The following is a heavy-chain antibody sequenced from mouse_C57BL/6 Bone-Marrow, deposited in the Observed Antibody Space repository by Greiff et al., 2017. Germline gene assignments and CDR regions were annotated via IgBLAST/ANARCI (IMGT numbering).Heavy chain of an antibody. Sequence: EVKVEESGGGLVQPGGSMKLSCAASGFTFSDAWMDWVRQSPEKGLEWVAEIRNKANNHATYYAESVKGRFTISRDDSKSSVYLQMNSLRAEDTGIYYCTRERYYGSTDWYFDVWGTGTTVTVSS. V-gene: IGHV6-6*01. J-gene: IGHJ1*03. D-gene: IGHD1-1*01. CDR2: IRNKANNHAT. CDR1: GFTFSDAW. CDR3: TRERYYGSTDWYFDV.